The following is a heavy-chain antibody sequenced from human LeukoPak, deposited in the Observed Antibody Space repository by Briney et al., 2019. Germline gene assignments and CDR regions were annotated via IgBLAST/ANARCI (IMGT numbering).Heavy chain of an antibody. D-gene: IGHD3-22*01. CDR1: GFTFSNHG. Sequence: GGTLRLSCAASGFTFSNHGMNWVRQAPGKGLEWLSGVSPPGGGTYYADSVKGRFTISRDNSKNTVYLQMNSLRAEDTAVYYCARDLSLIALTDWGQGTLVTVSS. CDR2: VSPPGGGT. J-gene: IGHJ4*02. CDR3: ARDLSLIALTD. V-gene: IGHV3-23*01.